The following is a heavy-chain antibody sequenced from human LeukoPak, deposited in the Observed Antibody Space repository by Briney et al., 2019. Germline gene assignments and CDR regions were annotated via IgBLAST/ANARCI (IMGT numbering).Heavy chain of an antibody. CDR3: ARDTVNGPFVISLDY. CDR2: ISSGGNTK. D-gene: IGHD2-8*01. CDR1: GFSFSSYE. V-gene: IGHV3-48*03. Sequence: GGSLRLSCAASGFSFSSYEMNWVRQAPGKGLEWVSHISSGGNTKYYVDSVGGRFSMSRDNAKNLLFLQMNSLRAEDTAVYYCARDTVNGPFVISLDYWGQGALVTVSS. J-gene: IGHJ4*02.